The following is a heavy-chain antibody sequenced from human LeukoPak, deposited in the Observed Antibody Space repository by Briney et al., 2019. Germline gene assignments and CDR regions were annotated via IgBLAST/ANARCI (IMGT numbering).Heavy chain of an antibody. CDR2: INIDGSTT. V-gene: IGHV3-74*01. CDR3: ARGARDGGYSRTGGTDWGLDY. CDR1: GFSFSSYW. J-gene: IGHJ4*02. D-gene: IGHD1-26*01. Sequence: GGSLRLSCAASGFSFSSYWMHWVRQAPGKGLVWVSRINIDGSTTTYADSVKGRFTISRDNAKNTLSLQVNSLRAEDTAVYYCARGARDGGYSRTGGTDWGLDYWGQGTLVTVSS.